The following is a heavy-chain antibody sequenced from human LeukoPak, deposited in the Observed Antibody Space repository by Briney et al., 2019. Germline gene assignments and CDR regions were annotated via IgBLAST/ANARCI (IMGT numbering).Heavy chain of an antibody. J-gene: IGHJ6*02. CDR1: GFTFSSYW. D-gene: IGHD6-13*01. CDR3: ARDQEYSSSWYPFNYYGMDV. CDR2: IKQDGSEK. Sequence: GGSLRLSCAASGFTFSSYWMSWVRQAPGKGLEWVANIKQDGSEKYYVDSVKGRFTISRDNAKNSLYLQMNSLRAEDTAVYYCARDQEYSSSWYPFNYYGMDVWGQGTTVTVSS. V-gene: IGHV3-7*01.